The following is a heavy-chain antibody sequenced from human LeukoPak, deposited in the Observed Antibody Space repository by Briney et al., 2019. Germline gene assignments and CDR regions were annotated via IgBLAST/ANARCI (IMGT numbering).Heavy chain of an antibody. CDR2: ISSSSSTI. CDR1: GFTFSSYS. Sequence: PGGSLRLSCAASGFTFSSYSMNWVRQAPGKGLEWVSYISSSSSTIYYADSVKGRFTISRDNAKNSLYLQMNSLRAEDTAVYYCARDGGGNNYYGSGSYWVDAFDIWAKGQWSPSLQ. CDR3: ARDGGGNNYYGSGSYWVDAFDI. D-gene: IGHD3-10*01. J-gene: IGHJ3*02. V-gene: IGHV3-48*04.